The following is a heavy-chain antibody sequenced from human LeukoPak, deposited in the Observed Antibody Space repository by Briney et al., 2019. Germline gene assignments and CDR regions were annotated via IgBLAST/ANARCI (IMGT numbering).Heavy chain of an antibody. Sequence: GGSLRLSCAASGFTFSSYAMHWVRQAPGKGLEYVSAISSNGGSTYYANSVKGRFTISRDNSKNTLYLQMGSLRAEDMAVYYCARDADPFNAFDIWGQGAMVTVSS. J-gene: IGHJ3*02. CDR1: GFTFSSYA. V-gene: IGHV3-64*01. CDR2: ISSNGGST. CDR3: ARDADPFNAFDI.